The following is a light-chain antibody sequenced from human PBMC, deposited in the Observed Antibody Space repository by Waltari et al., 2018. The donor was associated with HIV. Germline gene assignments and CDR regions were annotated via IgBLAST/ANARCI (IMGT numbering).Light chain of an antibody. Sequence: QSALTQPHSASGTPGQRVSISCSGSGSSIGTNYVYWYQPLPGTTPKLLIYKNNQRPSGIPDRFSGSKSGTSASLAISGLRSEDEADYYCASWDDSRGGLWVFGGGTTLTVL. CDR2: KNN. CDR3: ASWDDSRGGLWV. J-gene: IGLJ3*02. V-gene: IGLV1-47*01. CDR1: GSSIGTNY.